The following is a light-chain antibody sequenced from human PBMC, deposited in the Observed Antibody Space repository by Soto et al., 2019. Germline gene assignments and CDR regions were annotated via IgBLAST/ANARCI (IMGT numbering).Light chain of an antibody. CDR1: QSFSNS. V-gene: IGKV3-11*01. CDR3: HQRYNWPRVT. Sequence: EIVLTQSPATLSLSPGERVTRSCRASQSFSNSLAWYQQKPGQPPRLLIYDVSNRATGIPARFSGSGSGTDFPLTIPSLEPEDFAVYFCHQRYNWPRVTFGQGTQLEIK. CDR2: DVS. J-gene: IGKJ5*01.